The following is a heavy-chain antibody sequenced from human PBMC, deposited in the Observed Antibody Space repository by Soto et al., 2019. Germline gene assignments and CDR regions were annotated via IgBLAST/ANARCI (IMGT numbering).Heavy chain of an antibody. Sequence: PSETLSLTCTVSDGSISSSTYYWGWLRQPPGKGLEWIASFFIGGNTYYNPSLKSRVTISVDTSKNQFSLKLSSVTAADTAVYYCARELSTVTNYGMDVWGQGTTVT. CDR3: ARELSTVTNYGMDV. CDR1: DGSISSSTYY. V-gene: IGHV4-39*07. D-gene: IGHD4-17*01. CDR2: FFIGGNT. J-gene: IGHJ6*02.